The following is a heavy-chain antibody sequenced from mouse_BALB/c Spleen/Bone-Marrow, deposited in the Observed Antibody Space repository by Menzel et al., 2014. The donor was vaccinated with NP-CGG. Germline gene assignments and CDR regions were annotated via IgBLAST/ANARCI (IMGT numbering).Heavy chain of an antibody. D-gene: IGHD2-4*01. Sequence: EVNLVESGGALVQPGGSRKLSCAASGFTFGSFGMHWVRQAPEKGLEWVAYISNGSSTIYYADTVKGRFTISRDNPKNTLFLQMTSLRSEDTAMYYCARKGAMITHYYAMDYWGQGTSVTVSS. CDR2: ISNGSSTI. J-gene: IGHJ4*01. CDR3: ARKGAMITHYYAMDY. CDR1: GFTFGSFG. V-gene: IGHV5-17*02.